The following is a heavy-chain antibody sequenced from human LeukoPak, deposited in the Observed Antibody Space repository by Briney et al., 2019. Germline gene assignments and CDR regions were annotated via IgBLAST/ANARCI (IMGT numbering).Heavy chain of an antibody. Sequence: GGSLRLSCAASGFTLSSYWIHWVRQAPGKGLVWVSRINSDGRRTTYADSVKGRFTISRDNSKNTLYLQMNSLRAEDTAVYYCAKNADYGDYVDYWGQGTLVTVSS. CDR3: AKNADYGDYVDY. D-gene: IGHD4-17*01. J-gene: IGHJ4*02. CDR2: INSDGRRT. CDR1: GFTLSSYW. V-gene: IGHV3-74*01.